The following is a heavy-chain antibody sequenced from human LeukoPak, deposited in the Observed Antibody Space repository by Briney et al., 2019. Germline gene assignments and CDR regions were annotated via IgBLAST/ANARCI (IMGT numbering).Heavy chain of an antibody. Sequence: ESGGSLRLSCAGSGFTFSNAWMSWVRQAPGKGLEWVGRIKSRADGGTTDYAAPVKGRFTISRDDSKNTLWLQMNSLKTEDTAVYYCTADHSYYDISYWGQGALVTVSS. J-gene: IGHJ4*02. D-gene: IGHD3-9*01. CDR1: GFTFSNAW. CDR2: IKSRADGGTT. CDR3: TADHSYYDISY. V-gene: IGHV3-15*01.